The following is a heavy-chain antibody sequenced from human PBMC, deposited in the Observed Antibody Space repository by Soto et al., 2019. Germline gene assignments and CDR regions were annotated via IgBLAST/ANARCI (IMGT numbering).Heavy chain of an antibody. CDR2: IYYSGST. CDR3: ARIATYYDFWSGYYTGTSYYYGMDV. Sequence: PSETLSLTCTVSVGSISSGGYYWSWIRQHPGKGLEWIGYIYYSGSTYYNPSLKSRVTISVDTSKNQFSLKLSSVTAADTAVYYCARIATYYDFWSGYYTGTSYYYGMDVWGQGTTVTVSS. V-gene: IGHV4-31*03. CDR1: VGSISSGGYY. J-gene: IGHJ6*02. D-gene: IGHD3-3*01.